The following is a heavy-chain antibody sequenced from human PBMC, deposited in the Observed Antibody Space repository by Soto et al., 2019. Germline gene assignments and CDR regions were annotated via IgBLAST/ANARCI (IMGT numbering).Heavy chain of an antibody. J-gene: IGHJ5*02. CDR3: AKDRVMSIAAAGTWWFDP. V-gene: IGHV3-30*18. Sequence: QVQLVESGGGVVQPGRSLRLSCAASGFTFSSYGMHWVRQAPGKGLEWVAVISYDGSNKYYADSVKGRFTISRDNSKNTLYLQMNSLRAEDTAVYYCAKDRVMSIAAAGTWWFDPWGQGTLVTVSS. CDR1: GFTFSSYG. D-gene: IGHD6-13*01. CDR2: ISYDGSNK.